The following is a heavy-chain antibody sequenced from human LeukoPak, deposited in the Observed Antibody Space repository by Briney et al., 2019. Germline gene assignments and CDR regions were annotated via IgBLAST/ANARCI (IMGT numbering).Heavy chain of an antibody. J-gene: IGHJ3*02. D-gene: IGHD1-1*01. V-gene: IGHV4-59*01. CDR2: IYYTGNT. CDR1: GGSIGGYY. CDR3: AKDRVPRESYHRSLADAFDI. Sequence: SETLSLTCTVSGGSIGGYYWNWIRQSPEKGLECIGYIYYTGNTDYNPSLKSRVTISVDTSKNQFSLKLSSVTAADTGVYYCAKDRVPRESYHRSLADAFDIWGQGTLVTVSS.